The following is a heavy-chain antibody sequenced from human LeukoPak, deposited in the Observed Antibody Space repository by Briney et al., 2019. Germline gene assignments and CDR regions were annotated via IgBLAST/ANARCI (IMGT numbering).Heavy chain of an antibody. CDR1: GFTFSGYE. CDR2: ISRSGSNI. V-gene: IGHV3-48*03. D-gene: IGHD7-27*01. Sequence: PGGSLRLSCAASGFTFSGYEMNWVRQAPGKGLEWVSYISRSGSNIYYTDSVKGRFTISRDNAKNSLYLQMNSLRAVDTAVYYCARSPSNWARFDFWGQGSLVTVSS. J-gene: IGHJ4*02. CDR3: ARSPSNWARFDF.